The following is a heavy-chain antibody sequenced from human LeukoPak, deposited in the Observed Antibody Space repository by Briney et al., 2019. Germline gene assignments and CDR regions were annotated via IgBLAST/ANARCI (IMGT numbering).Heavy chain of an antibody. CDR2: ISSRSSTI. V-gene: IGHV3-48*04. Sequence: PGGSLRLSCAASGFTFSSYSMNWVRQAPGKGLEWVSYISSRSSTIYYADSVKGRFTISRDNAKNSLYLQMNSLRAEDTAVYYCARSLSYYGSGGYYQGDYWGQGTLVTVSS. D-gene: IGHD3-10*01. CDR1: GFTFSSYS. J-gene: IGHJ4*02. CDR3: ARSLSYYGSGGYYQGDY.